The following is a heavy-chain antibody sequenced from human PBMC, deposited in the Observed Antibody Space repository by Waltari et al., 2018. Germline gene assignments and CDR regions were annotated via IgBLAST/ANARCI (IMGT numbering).Heavy chain of an antibody. CDR3: ARTIVQGQYYMDV. V-gene: IGHV5-10-1*01. J-gene: IGHJ6*03. D-gene: IGHD3-22*01. CDR2: IDCIDSST. CDR1: GYSFTTSW. Sequence: EVQLVQSGAEVGKPGESLRIAWQASGYSFTTSWITWVRQVPGKGLEWMGRIDCIDSSTNYSPSFQGHVALSVDESISTAYLQWSSLKASDTAIYYCARTIVQGQYYMDVWGKGTMVTVSS.